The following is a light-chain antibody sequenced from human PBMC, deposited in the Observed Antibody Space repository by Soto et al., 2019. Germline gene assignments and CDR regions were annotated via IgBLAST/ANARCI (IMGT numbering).Light chain of an antibody. V-gene: IGKV3-15*01. CDR1: QSVGGY. CDR2: DAY. CDR3: QQYSDWPLYT. Sequence: EIVMTQSPATLSVSLGERATLSCRASQSVGGYLAWYQQRPDQVPRLLIYDAYTRAAGVPARFSGSGSGTEFSLTISSLQSEDFAVYYCQQYSDWPLYTFGQGTKVDIK. J-gene: IGKJ2*01.